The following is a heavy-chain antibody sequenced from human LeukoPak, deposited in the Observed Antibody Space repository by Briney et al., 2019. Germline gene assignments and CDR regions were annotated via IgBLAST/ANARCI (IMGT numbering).Heavy chain of an antibody. CDR3: ARDRGYSYGYNFDY. V-gene: IGHV3-7*03. CDR1: GFTFSNFW. D-gene: IGHD5-18*01. CDR2: IKQDGSEK. J-gene: IGHJ4*02. Sequence: GGSLRLSCAASGFTFSNFWMSWVRQAPGKGLEWVANIKQDGSEKSYVDSVMGRFTISRDNAMNSLYLQMDSLRAEDTAVYYRARDRGYSYGYNFDYWGQGALATVSS.